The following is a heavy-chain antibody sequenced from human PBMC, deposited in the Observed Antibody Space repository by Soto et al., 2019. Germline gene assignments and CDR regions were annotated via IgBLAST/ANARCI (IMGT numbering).Heavy chain of an antibody. CDR1: GFSLTNTGVT. D-gene: IGHD3-9*01. Sequence: QITLKESGPSLVKPTQTLTLTCTFSGFSLTNTGVTVGWIRQPPGKALEWLALVYWHDDKRYNPSLRNRLTIAKDTSKYRVVLTLANVGPVDTATYYCEHSHFEILTGPFDSWGRGTLVTVSS. CDR3: EHSHFEILTGPFDS. CDR2: VYWHDDK. J-gene: IGHJ5*01. V-gene: IGHV2-5*01.